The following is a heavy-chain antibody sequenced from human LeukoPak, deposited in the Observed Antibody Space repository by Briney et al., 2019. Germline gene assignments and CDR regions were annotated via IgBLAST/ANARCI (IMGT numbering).Heavy chain of an antibody. CDR3: AGHHPRNTVDF. CDR1: GGSISSYY. CDR2: ISDIGSI. Sequence: SETLSLTCTVSGGSISSYYWSWIRQPPGKGLEWIAYISDIGSINYNPSLKSRVTIPLDTSKNQFSLKLSSVTAADAAVYYCAGHHPRNTVDFWGQGTLSPSPQ. J-gene: IGHJ4*02. V-gene: IGHV4-59*08. D-gene: IGHD2/OR15-2a*01.